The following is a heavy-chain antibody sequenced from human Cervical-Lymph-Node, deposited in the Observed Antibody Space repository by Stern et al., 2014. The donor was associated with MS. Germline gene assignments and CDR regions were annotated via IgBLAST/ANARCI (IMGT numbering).Heavy chain of an antibody. J-gene: IGHJ4*02. D-gene: IGHD6-13*01. V-gene: IGHV4-59*08. CDR2: IYYGGST. CDR3: AILAAAGPLDY. CDR1: GGSILTSY. Sequence: VQLVESGPGLVKPSETLSLTCSVSGGSILTSYWSWIRQPPGKGLEWIGYIYYGGSTHYNPSLQSRLTISLDTSKEQFSLQLSPVTAADTAVYYCAILAAAGPLDYWGQGTLVTVSS.